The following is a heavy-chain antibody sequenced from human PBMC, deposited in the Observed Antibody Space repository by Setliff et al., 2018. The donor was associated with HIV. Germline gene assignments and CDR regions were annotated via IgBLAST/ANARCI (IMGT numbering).Heavy chain of an antibody. CDR1: GGSFSGYY. D-gene: IGHD2-15*01. J-gene: IGHJ4*02. V-gene: IGHV4-34*01. CDR3: ARDLHCSGGSCFDY. CDR2: INHSGST. Sequence: SETLSLTCAVYGGSFSGYYWSWIRQPPGEGLEWIGEINHSGSTNYNPSLKSRVTISVDTSKNQFSLKLSAVTAADTAVYYCARDLHCSGGSCFDYWGQGTLVTVSS.